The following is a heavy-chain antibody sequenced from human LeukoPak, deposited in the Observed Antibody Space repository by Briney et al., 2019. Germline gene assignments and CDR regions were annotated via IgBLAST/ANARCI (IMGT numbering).Heavy chain of an antibody. J-gene: IGHJ4*02. CDR3: ARFMGSGSYTPDY. CDR2: ISSSSSYI. Sequence: GGSLRLSCAASGFTFSSYSMNWVRHAPGKGLEWVSSISSSSSYIYYADSVKGRFTISRDNAKNSLYLQMNSLSPEDTAVYYCARFMGSGSYTPDYWGQGTLVTVSS. D-gene: IGHD3-10*01. CDR1: GFTFSSYS. V-gene: IGHV3-21*04.